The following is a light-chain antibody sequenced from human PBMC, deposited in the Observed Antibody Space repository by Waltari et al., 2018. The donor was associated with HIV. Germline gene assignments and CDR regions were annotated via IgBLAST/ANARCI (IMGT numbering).Light chain of an antibody. Sequence: FPLTHPSPVLGSPGTSIPTPGTGSTRDFGNLNLCPGYQQNPGKAPKCMIYEVTKRPSGVSNRFSGAKFGNTASLTISGLQAEDEADYYCCSYAGGGTLVFGGGTKLTVL. V-gene: IGLV2-23*02. CDR1: TRDFGNLNL. CDR3: CSYAGGGTLV. J-gene: IGLJ2*01. CDR2: EVT.